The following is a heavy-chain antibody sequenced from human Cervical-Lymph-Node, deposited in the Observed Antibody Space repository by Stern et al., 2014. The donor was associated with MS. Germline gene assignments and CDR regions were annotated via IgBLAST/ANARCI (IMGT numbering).Heavy chain of an antibody. CDR3: ARQKGTGEKGMDV. CDR2: ISTASSFI. J-gene: IGHJ6*02. V-gene: IGHV3-21*01. Sequence: EVQLLESVGGLVKPGGSLRLSCTGSGFIFSSYTMNWVRHLPGKGLEWVSSISTASSFIHYEDSVKGRFTISRDNSKNSVYLQMNSLRVEDTALYYCARQKGTGEKGMDVWGQGTTVTVSS. CDR1: GFIFSSYT. D-gene: IGHD3-10*01.